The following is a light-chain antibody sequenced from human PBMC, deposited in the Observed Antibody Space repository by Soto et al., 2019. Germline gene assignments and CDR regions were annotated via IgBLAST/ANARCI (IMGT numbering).Light chain of an antibody. CDR2: VAS. CDR1: QSVNSN. Sequence: EIVMTQSPATLSVSPGERAILSCRASQSVNSNLAWYQQKPGQTPKLLIYVASTRATGIPARFSGSGSGTEFTLTISSLQSEDFAIYYCQQYNVWPLTFGGGTKVEFK. V-gene: IGKV3-15*01. J-gene: IGKJ4*01. CDR3: QQYNVWPLT.